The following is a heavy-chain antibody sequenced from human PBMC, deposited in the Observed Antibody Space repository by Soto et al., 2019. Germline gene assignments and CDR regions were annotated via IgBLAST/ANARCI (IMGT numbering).Heavy chain of an antibody. Sequence: GGCLRLSCAASGFTFSSYAMSWVRQAPGKGLEWASAISGSGGSTYYADSVKGRFTIPRDNSKNTLYLQMNSLRAEDTAVYYCAKDLVVRGPQASTFDYWGQGTLVTVSS. CDR3: AKDLVVRGPQASTFDY. CDR1: GFTFSSYA. V-gene: IGHV3-23*01. J-gene: IGHJ4*02. D-gene: IGHD3-10*01. CDR2: ISGSGGST.